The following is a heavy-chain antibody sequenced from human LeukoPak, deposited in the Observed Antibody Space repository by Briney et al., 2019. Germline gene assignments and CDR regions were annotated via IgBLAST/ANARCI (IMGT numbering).Heavy chain of an antibody. Sequence: SETLSLTCTVSGGSISSSSYYWGWIRQPPGKGLEWIGSIYYSGSTYYNPSLKSRVTISVDTSKNQFSLILSSVSAADTAVYYCARLGDYGGNGDAFDIWGQGTMVTVSS. CDR3: ARLGDYGGNGDAFDI. V-gene: IGHV4-39*01. CDR1: GGSISSSSYY. J-gene: IGHJ3*02. CDR2: IYYSGST. D-gene: IGHD4-23*01.